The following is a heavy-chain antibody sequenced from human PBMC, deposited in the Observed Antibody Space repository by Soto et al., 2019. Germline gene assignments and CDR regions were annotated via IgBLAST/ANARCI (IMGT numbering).Heavy chain of an antibody. CDR2: MNPNSGKI. J-gene: IGHJ6*02. CDR3: AADPSNDFWSEIGSYYYYGMDV. CDR1: GYTFTNYD. Sequence: ASVKVSCKASGYTFTNYDINWVRQATGQGPEYMGWMNPNSGKIGYVQKFQGRVTMTSNTSISTAYMELSSLRSEDTAVYYCAADPSNDFWSEIGSYYYYGMDVWGQGTTVTVFS. V-gene: IGHV1-8*01. D-gene: IGHD3-3*01.